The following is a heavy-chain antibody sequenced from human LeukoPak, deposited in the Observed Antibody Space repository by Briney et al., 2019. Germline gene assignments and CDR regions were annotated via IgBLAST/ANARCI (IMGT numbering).Heavy chain of an antibody. Sequence: SETLSLTCAVYGGSFSGYYWSWIRQPPGKGLEWIGEINHSGSTNYNPSLKSRVTISVDTTKNQFSLKLSSVTAADTAVYYCARVSGYFDWLPHYFDYWGQGTLVTVSS. J-gene: IGHJ4*02. CDR1: GGSFSGYY. CDR3: ARVSGYFDWLPHYFDY. D-gene: IGHD3-9*01. V-gene: IGHV4-34*01. CDR2: INHSGST.